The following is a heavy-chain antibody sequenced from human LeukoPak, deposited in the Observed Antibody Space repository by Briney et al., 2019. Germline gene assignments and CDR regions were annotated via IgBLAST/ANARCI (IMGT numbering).Heavy chain of an antibody. Sequence: SEALSLTCAVYGGSFSGYYWSWIRQPPGKGLEWIGEINHSGSTNYNPSLKSRVTISVDTSKNQFSLKLSSVTAADTAVYYCARAARSKITMVRGAPLDYWGQGTLVTVSS. J-gene: IGHJ4*02. CDR2: INHSGST. CDR3: ARAARSKITMVRGAPLDY. CDR1: GGSFSGYY. D-gene: IGHD3-10*01. V-gene: IGHV4-34*01.